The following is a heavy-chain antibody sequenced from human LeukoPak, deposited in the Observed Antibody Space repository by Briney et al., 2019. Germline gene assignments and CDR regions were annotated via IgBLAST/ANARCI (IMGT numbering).Heavy chain of an antibody. V-gene: IGHV4-30-4*08. CDR2: IYYSGST. CDR3: ARDSSDMVRGVINYYYYYMDV. CDR1: GGSISSGDYY. D-gene: IGHD3-10*01. Sequence: SETLSLTCTVSGGSISSGDYYWRWLRQPPGKGLEWIGYIYYSGSTYYNPSLKSRVTISVDTSKNQFSLKLSSVTAADTAVYYCARDSSDMVRGVINYYYYYMDVWGKGTTVTVSS. J-gene: IGHJ6*03.